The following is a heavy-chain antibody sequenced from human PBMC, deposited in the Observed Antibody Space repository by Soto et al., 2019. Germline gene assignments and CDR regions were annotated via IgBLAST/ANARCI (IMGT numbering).Heavy chain of an antibody. D-gene: IGHD1-26*01. CDR1: GFTVSSNY. CDR2: IYSGGST. J-gene: IGHJ4*02. Sequence: EVQLVESGGGLVQPGGSLRLSCAASGFTVSSNYMSWVREAPGKGLEWVSVIYSGGSTYYADSVKGRFTISRDNSKNTLYLHMNSLRAEDAAVYYWARDLVGGSYRDYWGQGTLVAVSS. CDR3: ARDLVGGSYRDY. V-gene: IGHV3-66*01.